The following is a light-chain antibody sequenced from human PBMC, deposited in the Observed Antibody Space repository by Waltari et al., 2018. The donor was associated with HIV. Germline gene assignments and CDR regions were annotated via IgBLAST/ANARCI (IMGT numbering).Light chain of an antibody. CDR3: QSYDTRSSGFLV. CDR2: GNI. J-gene: IGLJ3*02. V-gene: IGLV1-40*01. Sequence: QSVLTQPPSVSGAPGQTVTISCTGSSSHSGANYDLHWYQQLPGRAPKVLVYGNIYRPPGVPDRFSGSKSGTSASLAITGLQADDEGYYYCQSYDTRSSGFLVFGGGTKVTVL. CDR1: SSHSGANYD.